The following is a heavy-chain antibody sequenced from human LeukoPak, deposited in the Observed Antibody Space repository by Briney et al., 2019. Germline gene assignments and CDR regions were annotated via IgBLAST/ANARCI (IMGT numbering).Heavy chain of an antibody. Sequence: SETLSLTCTVSGGSISSYYWSWIRQPPGKGLKWIGYIYYSGSTNYNPSLKSRVAISVDTSKNQFSLKLSSVTAADTAVYYCARCIAAGYAFDIWGQGTMVTVSS. J-gene: IGHJ3*02. V-gene: IGHV4-59*08. CDR1: GGSISSYY. CDR3: ARCIAAGYAFDI. D-gene: IGHD6-13*01. CDR2: IYYSGST.